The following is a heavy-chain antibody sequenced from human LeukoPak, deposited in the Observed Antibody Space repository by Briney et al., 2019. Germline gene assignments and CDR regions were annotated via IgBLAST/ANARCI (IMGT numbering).Heavy chain of an antibody. D-gene: IGHD3-3*01. CDR1: GYTFTGYY. CDR3: ARLRFLKWFPFDY. CDR2: INPNSGGT. J-gene: IGHJ4*02. Sequence: ASVKVSCKASGYTFTGYYMHWVRQAPGQGLEWMGRINPNSGGTNYAQKFQGRVTMTRDTSISTAYMELSRLRSDDTAVYYCARLRFLKWFPFDYWGQGTLVTVSS. V-gene: IGHV1-2*06.